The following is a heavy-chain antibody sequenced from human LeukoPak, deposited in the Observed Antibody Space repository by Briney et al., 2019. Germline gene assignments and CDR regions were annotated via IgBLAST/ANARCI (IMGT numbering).Heavy chain of an antibody. V-gene: IGHV3-21*01. D-gene: IGHD3-16*01. J-gene: IGHJ4*02. CDR2: ISSTSSYI. Sequence: PGGSLRLSCAASGFTFGSYAMNWVRQAPGKGLEWVSSISSTSSYIYYADSVKGRFSISRDNAKNSLYLQMNSLRAEDTAVYYCARVWDFGFDYWGQGTLVTVSS. CDR1: GFTFGSYA. CDR3: ARVWDFGFDY.